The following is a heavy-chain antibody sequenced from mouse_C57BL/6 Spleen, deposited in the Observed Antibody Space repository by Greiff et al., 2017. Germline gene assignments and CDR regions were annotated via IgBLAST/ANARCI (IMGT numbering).Heavy chain of an antibody. J-gene: IGHJ4*01. Sequence: QVQLKQPGAELVMPGASVKLSCKASGYTFTSYWMHWVKQRPGQGLEWIGEIDPSDSYTNYNQKFKGKSTLTVDKSSSTAYMQLSSLTSEDSAVYYCALVAKRDYYAMDYWGQGTSVTVSS. V-gene: IGHV1-69*01. CDR2: IDPSDSYT. D-gene: IGHD1-1*01. CDR3: ALVAKRDYYAMDY. CDR1: GYTFTSYW.